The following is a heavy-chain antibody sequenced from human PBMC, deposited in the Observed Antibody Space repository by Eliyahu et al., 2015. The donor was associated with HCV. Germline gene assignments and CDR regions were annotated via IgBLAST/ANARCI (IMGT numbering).Heavy chain of an antibody. CDR2: ISWNSGSI. D-gene: IGHD3-22*01. V-gene: IGHV3-9*01. CDR1: GFTFDDYA. J-gene: IGHJ3*02. CDR3: AKDTSITYYYDSSGNAFDI. Sequence: EVQLVESGGGLVQPGRSLRLSCAASGFTFDDYAXHWVRQGPGEGPGWVSGISWNSGSIGYADSVKGRFTISRDNAKNSLYLQMNSLRAEDTALYYCAKDTSITYYYDSSGNAFDIWGQGTMVTVSS.